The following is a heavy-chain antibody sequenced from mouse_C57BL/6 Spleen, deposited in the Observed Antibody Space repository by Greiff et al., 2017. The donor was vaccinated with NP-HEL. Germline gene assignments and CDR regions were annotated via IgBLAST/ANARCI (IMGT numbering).Heavy chain of an antibody. J-gene: IGHJ2*01. CDR2: INPSNGGT. CDR1: GYTFTSYW. CDR3: ARENYGSSYDY. Sequence: QVHVKQPGTELVQPGASVKLSCKASGYTFTSYWMHWVKQRPGQGLEWIGNINPSNGGTNYNEKFKSKATLTVDKSSSTAYMQLSSLTSEDSAVYYCARENYGSSYDYWGQGTTLTVSS. D-gene: IGHD1-1*01. V-gene: IGHV1-53*01.